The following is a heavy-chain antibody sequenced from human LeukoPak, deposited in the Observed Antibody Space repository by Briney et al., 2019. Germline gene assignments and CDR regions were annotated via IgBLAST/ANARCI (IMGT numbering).Heavy chain of an antibody. CDR3: ARDPDSSSWYWRHYYGMDV. J-gene: IGHJ6*02. CDR1: GFTFGSYS. CDR2: ISSSSSYI. Sequence: GGSLRLSCAASGFTFGSYSMNWVRQAPGKGLEWVSSISSSSSYIYYADSVKGRFTISRDNAKNSLYLQMNSLRAEDTAVYYCARDPDSSSWYWRHYYGMDVWGQGTTVTVSS. V-gene: IGHV3-21*01. D-gene: IGHD6-13*01.